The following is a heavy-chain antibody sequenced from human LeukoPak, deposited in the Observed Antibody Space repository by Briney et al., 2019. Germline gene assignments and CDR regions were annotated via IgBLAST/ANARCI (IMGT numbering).Heavy chain of an antibody. CDR3: AGSGRWGYSNGWYGGVDY. CDR1: GYTFTSYD. Sequence: ASVKVSCKASGYTFTSYDINWVRQATGQGLEWMGWMNPNSGNTGYAQKFQGRVTITRNTSISTAYMELSSLRSEDTAVYYCAGSGRWGYSNGWYGGVDYWGQGTLVTVSS. D-gene: IGHD6-13*01. CDR2: MNPNSGNT. V-gene: IGHV1-8*03. J-gene: IGHJ4*02.